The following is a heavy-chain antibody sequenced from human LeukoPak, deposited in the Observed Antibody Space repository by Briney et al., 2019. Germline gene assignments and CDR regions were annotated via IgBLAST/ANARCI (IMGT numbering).Heavy chain of an antibody. D-gene: IGHD6-13*01. CDR2: ISGSSTTI. V-gene: IGHV3-48*01. J-gene: IGHJ4*02. Sequence: GGSLRLSCAGSGFTFSTYNFNWVRQAPGKGLEWVSHISGSSTTIYYADSVKGRFTVSRDNARSSVYLQMNSLRAEDTAVYYCARVGYSSSWYHTGHWGQGTLVTVSS. CDR1: GFTFSTYN. CDR3: ARVGYSSSWYHTGH.